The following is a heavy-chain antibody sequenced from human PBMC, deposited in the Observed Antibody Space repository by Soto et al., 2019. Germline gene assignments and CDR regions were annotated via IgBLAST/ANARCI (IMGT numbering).Heavy chain of an antibody. Sequence: QVQLVESGGGVVQPGTSLRISCSASGFIFGTYGMDWVRQAPGKGLEWMALISYDGNKEFYADSVKGRFTISRDNSRNTLYLHMNSLKPEDTAMYYCAKETATSVDYYYFYGLDVWGPGTTVSVCS. J-gene: IGHJ6*02. CDR2: ISYDGNKE. D-gene: IGHD1-1*01. V-gene: IGHV3-30*18. CDR1: GFIFGTYG. CDR3: AKETATSVDYYYFYGLDV.